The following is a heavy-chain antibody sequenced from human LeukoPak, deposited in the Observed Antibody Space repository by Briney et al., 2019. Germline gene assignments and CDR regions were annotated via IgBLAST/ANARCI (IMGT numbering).Heavy chain of an antibody. V-gene: IGHV4-39*01. CDR3: ARGRRGYCSSTSCYTLPYYYYYYMDV. CDR1: CGSISSSSYY. Sequence: SETLSLTCTVSCGSISSSSYYWGWIRQPPGKGLEWIGSIYYSGSTYYNPSLKSRVTISVDTSKHQFSLKLSSVTAADTAVYYCARGRRGYCSSTSCYTLPYYYYYYMDVWGKGTTVTVSS. J-gene: IGHJ6*03. CDR2: IYYSGST. D-gene: IGHD2-2*02.